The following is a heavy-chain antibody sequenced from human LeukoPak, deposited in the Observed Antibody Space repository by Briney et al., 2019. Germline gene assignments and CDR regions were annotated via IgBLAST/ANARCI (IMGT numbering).Heavy chain of an antibody. CDR1: GFTVSNNY. D-gene: IGHD1-26*01. Sequence: PGGSLRLSCAVSGFTVSNNYMTWVRQAPGKGLEWVSVMYRVGNTYYADFVKGRFTISRDNFKNTLHLQMNSLRVEDTALYYCARGLTVGATGVWAFDIWGQGTMVTVSS. J-gene: IGHJ3*02. V-gene: IGHV3-66*01. CDR2: MYRVGNT. CDR3: ARGLTVGATGVWAFDI.